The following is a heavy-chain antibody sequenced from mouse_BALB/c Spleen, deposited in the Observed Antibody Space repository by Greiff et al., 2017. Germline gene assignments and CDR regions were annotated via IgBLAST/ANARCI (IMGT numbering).Heavy chain of an antibody. Sequence: EVQLQQSGAELVRPGALVKLSCKASGFNIKDYYMHWVKQRPEQGLEWIGWIDPENGNTISDPKFQGKASITADTSSNTAYLQLSSLTSEDTAVYYCARATVVAHFDYWGQGTTLTVSA. J-gene: IGHJ2*01. D-gene: IGHD1-1*01. V-gene: IGHV14-1*02. CDR2: IDPENGNT. CDR1: GFNIKDYY. CDR3: ARATVVAHFDY.